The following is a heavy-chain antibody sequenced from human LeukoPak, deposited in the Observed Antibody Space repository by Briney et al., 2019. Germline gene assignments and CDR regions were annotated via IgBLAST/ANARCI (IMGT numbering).Heavy chain of an antibody. J-gene: IGHJ4*02. Sequence: PGGSLRLSCAASGFTLSSYAMSWVRQAPGKGLEWVSGISGSGDNTYYADSVKGRFTISRDNSKNTLYLQMNTLRADNTAIYYCAKEWLPYWGQGTLVTVSS. V-gene: IGHV3-23*01. CDR1: GFTLSSYA. CDR2: ISGSGDNT. CDR3: AKEWLPY. D-gene: IGHD5-24*01.